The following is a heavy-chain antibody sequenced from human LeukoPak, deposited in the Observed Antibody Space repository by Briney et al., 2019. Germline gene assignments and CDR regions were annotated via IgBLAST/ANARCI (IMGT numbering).Heavy chain of an antibody. CDR1: GFPFSSYW. J-gene: IGHJ4*02. Sequence: GGSLRLSCVAPGFPFSSYWMTWVRQAPGKGLEWVANIKQDGSKKSYVDSVKGRFTISRDNAKNSLYLQMNSLRAEDTAIYYCTRVGYIDEGIDYWGQGTLVTVSS. CDR2: IKQDGSKK. D-gene: IGHD5-24*01. V-gene: IGHV3-7*04. CDR3: TRVGYIDEGIDY.